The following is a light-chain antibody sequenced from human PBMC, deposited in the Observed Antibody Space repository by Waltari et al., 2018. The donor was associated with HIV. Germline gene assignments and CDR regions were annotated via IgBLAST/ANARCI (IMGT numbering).Light chain of an antibody. J-gene: IGKJ2*03. Sequence: IALTPSPGPPSLSPGERATISCRASQSVSSSYLAWYQQKPGQAPRLLIYGSSRRATGIPDRFSGSGSGTDFTLTISRLEPEDFAVYYCQQYGSSPRSFGQGTKLEIK. V-gene: IGKV3-20*01. CDR2: GSS. CDR3: QQYGSSPRS. CDR1: QSVSSSY.